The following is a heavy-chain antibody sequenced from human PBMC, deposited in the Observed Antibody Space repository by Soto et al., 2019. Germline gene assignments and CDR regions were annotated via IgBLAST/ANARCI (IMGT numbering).Heavy chain of an antibody. CDR3: ARRTVTQLGAYWFDP. Sequence: SETLSLTCTVSGGSISSSSYYWGWIRQPPGKGLEWIGSIYYSGSTYYNPSLKSRVTISVDTSKNQFSLKLSSVTAADTAVYYCARRTVTQLGAYWFDPWGQGTLVTVSS. CDR2: IYYSGST. V-gene: IGHV4-39*01. J-gene: IGHJ5*02. D-gene: IGHD6-6*01. CDR1: GGSISSSSYY.